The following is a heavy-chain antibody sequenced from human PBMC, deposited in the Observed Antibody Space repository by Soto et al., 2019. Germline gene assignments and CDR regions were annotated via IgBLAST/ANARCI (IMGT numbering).Heavy chain of an antibody. J-gene: IGHJ4*02. D-gene: IGHD6-13*01. Sequence: QVPLVQSGAEVKKPGASVKVSCKASGYTFTGYYMHWVRQAPGQGLEWMGWINPNSGGTNYAQKFQGWVTMTRDTSISTAYMELSRLRSDDTAVYYCARELRGPGYSSSLTYFDYWGQGTLVTVSS. V-gene: IGHV1-2*04. CDR3: ARELRGPGYSSSLTYFDY. CDR2: INPNSGGT. CDR1: GYTFTGYY.